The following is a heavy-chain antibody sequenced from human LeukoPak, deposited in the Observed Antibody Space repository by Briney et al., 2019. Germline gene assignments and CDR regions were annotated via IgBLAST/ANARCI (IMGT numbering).Heavy chain of an antibody. CDR1: GASISSHSW. CDR3: AYNRNFALDN. D-gene: IGHD1-14*01. Sequence: NPSETLSLTCAVSGASISSHSWWSWVRQPPGKGLEWIGEVYHSGGANYKPSLKSRVTISVDTSRNHFSLKLTSVTAADTAVYFCAYNRNFALDNWGRGTLVTVSS. V-gene: IGHV4/OR15-8*01. CDR2: VYHSGGA. J-gene: IGHJ4*01.